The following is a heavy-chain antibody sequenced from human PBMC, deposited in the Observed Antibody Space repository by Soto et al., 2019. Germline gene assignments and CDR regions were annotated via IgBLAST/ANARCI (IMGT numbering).Heavy chain of an antibody. D-gene: IGHD3-16*02. V-gene: IGHV4-31*03. CDR3: ARDRVRGLRNDAFDI. CDR2: IYYSGST. J-gene: IGHJ3*02. Sequence: QVQLQESGPGLVKPSQTLSLTCTVSGGSISSGGYYWSWIRQHPGKGLEWIGYIYYSGSTYYNPSLKSRVTISVDTSKNQFSLKLSSVTAADTAVYYCARDRVRGLRNDAFDIWGQGTMVTVAS. CDR1: GGSISSGGYY.